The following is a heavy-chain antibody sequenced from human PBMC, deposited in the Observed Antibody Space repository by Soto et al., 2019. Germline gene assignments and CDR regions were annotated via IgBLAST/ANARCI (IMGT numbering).Heavy chain of an antibody. CDR3: ARDPWWDTKVGATTGWYFDY. D-gene: IGHD1-26*01. CDR1: GFTFSSYA. Sequence: QVQLVESGGGVVQPGRSLRLSCAASGFTFSSYAMHWVRQAPGKGLEWVAVISYDGSNKYYADSVKGRFTISRDNSKNTLYLQMNSLRAEDTAVYYCARDPWWDTKVGATTGWYFDYWGQGTLVTVSS. V-gene: IGHV3-30-3*01. J-gene: IGHJ4*02. CDR2: ISYDGSNK.